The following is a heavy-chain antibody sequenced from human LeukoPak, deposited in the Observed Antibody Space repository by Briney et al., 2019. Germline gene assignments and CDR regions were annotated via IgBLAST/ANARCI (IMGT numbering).Heavy chain of an antibody. J-gene: IGHJ4*02. CDR3: AKAGGDYDYFDY. D-gene: IGHD4-17*01. CDR2: ISGSGGST. Sequence: GGSLRLSCAASGFTVSSYAMSWVRQAPGKGLEWVSAISGSGGSTYYADSVKGRFTISRDNSKNTLYLQMNSLRAEDTAVYYCAKAGGDYDYFDYWGQGTLVTVSS. V-gene: IGHV3-23*01. CDR1: GFTVSSYA.